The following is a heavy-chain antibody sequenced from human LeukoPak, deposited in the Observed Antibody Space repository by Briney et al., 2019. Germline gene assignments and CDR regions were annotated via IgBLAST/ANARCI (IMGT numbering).Heavy chain of an antibody. CDR2: IYYSGNT. D-gene: IGHD2-2*01. Sequence: PSETLSLTCTVSGGSISSYYWSWIRQPPGKGLEWIGYIYYSGNTNYNPSLKSRVTISVDTSKNQFSLKLSSVTAADTAVYYCARHPRRGLYCSSTSCSPRFNWFDPWGQGTLVTVSS. V-gene: IGHV4-59*08. CDR1: GGSISSYY. CDR3: ARHPRRGLYCSSTSCSPRFNWFDP. J-gene: IGHJ5*02.